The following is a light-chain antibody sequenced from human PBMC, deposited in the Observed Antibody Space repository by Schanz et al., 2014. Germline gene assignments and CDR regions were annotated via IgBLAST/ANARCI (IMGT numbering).Light chain of an antibody. V-gene: IGLV1-40*01. CDR3: QSYDRSLSGSV. J-gene: IGLJ3*02. CDR2: NTS. CDR1: SSNIGAGYD. Sequence: QSVLTQPPSVSGAPGQRVTISCTGSSSNIGAGYDVHWYQQLPGAAPKLLISNTSNRPSGVPDRFSGSKSGASASLAITGLQAEDEADYYCQSYDRSLSGSVFGGGTKLTVL.